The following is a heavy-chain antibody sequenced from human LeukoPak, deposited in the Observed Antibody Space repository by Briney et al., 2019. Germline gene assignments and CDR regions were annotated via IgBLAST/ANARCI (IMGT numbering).Heavy chain of an antibody. V-gene: IGHV5-51*01. Sequence: GESLKISCKGSGYSFTTYWIAWVRQMPGKGLEWMGIIYPGDSDTRYSPSFQGQVTISADKSISTAYLQWSSLKASDTAMYYCARGGVVLRYFDWLFTSDYWGQGTLVTVSS. J-gene: IGHJ4*02. CDR2: IYPGDSDT. D-gene: IGHD3-9*01. CDR3: ARGGVVLRYFDWLFTSDY. CDR1: GYSFTTYW.